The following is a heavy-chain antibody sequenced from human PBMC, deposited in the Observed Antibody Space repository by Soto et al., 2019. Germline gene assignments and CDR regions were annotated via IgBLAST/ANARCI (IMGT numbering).Heavy chain of an antibody. J-gene: IGHJ5*02. CDR1: GFTFSSYG. CDR3: ARDAAYCTNGVCYTRFDP. V-gene: IGHV3-33*01. CDR2: IWYDGSSK. D-gene: IGHD2-8*01. Sequence: QVQLVESGGGVVQPGRSLRLSCAASGFTFSSYGMHWVRQAPGKGLEWVAFIWYDGSSKYYADSVKGRFTISRDSSNNTLRLQMNSLRAEDTAVYYCARDAAYCTNGVCYTRFDPWGQGTLVTVSS.